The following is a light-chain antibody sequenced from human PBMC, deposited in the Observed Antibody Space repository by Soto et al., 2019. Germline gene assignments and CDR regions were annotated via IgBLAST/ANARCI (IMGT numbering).Light chain of an antibody. CDR3: PEYNSVPYT. J-gene: IGKJ2*01. V-gene: IGKV1-27*01. Sequence: DIQMTQSPSSLSASVGDRVTITCRASQGISTYLAWYQKKPGKIPNLLISAASTLQSGVPSRFSGSGSGTDFTLTISSLQPEDVATYYCPEYNSVPYTFGQGTKLEIK. CDR2: AAS. CDR1: QGISTY.